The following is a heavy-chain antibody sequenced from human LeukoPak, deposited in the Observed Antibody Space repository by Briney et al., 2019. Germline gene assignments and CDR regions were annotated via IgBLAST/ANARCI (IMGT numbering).Heavy chain of an antibody. CDR2: LGDSGAST. CDR3: AKADSSGYYFLAGRTNPFDY. Sequence: GGSLRLSCAASGFTFTIYAMGWVRQAPGKGLEWVSALGDSGASTYYADSVKGRFTISRDNSKNTLYLQMNSLRAEDTAVYYCAKADSSGYYFLAGRTNPFDYWGQGTLVTVSS. CDR1: GFTFTIYA. J-gene: IGHJ4*02. D-gene: IGHD3-22*01. V-gene: IGHV3-23*01.